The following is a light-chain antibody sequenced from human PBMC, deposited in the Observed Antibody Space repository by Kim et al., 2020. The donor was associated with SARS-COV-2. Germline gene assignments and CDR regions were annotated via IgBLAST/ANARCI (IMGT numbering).Light chain of an antibody. J-gene: IGKJ4*01. CDR3: QQYGSSPLT. CDR1: KSVSSSY. CDR2: DAS. V-gene: IGKV3D-20*01. Sequence: SPGERATLSCGASKSVSSSYLAWYQQKPGLAPRLLIYDASSRATGIPDRFSGSGSGTDFTLTISRLEPEDFAVYYCQQYGSSPLTFGGGTKVDIK.